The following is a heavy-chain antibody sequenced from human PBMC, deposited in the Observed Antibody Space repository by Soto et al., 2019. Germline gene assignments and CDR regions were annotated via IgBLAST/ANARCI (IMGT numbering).Heavy chain of an antibody. Sequence: QVQLVESGGGVVQPGMSLRLSCAASGFTFSSYGMHWVRQAPGKGLEWVAVIWYDGSNKYYADSVKGRFTISRDNSKNTLYLQMNSLRAEDTAVYYCATWARTTVTNYAFDIWGQGTMVTVSS. CDR1: GFTFSSYG. D-gene: IGHD4-17*01. CDR2: IWYDGSNK. V-gene: IGHV3-33*01. CDR3: ATWARTTVTNYAFDI. J-gene: IGHJ3*02.